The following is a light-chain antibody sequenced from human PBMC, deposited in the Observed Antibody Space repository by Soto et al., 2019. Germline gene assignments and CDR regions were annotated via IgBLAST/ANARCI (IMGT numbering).Light chain of an antibody. CDR1: SSEVGSYNL. CDR2: EVS. Sequence: QSVLTQPASVSGSPGQSITISCTGTSSEVGSYNLVSWYQQHPGKAPKLMIYEVSKRPSGVSNRFSGSKSGNTASLTISGLQAEDEADYYCCSYAGSSTFWVFGTGTKVTVL. CDR3: CSYAGSSTFWV. J-gene: IGLJ1*01. V-gene: IGLV2-23*02.